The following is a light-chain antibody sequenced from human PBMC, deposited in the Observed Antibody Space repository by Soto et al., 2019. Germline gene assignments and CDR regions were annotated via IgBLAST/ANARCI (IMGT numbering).Light chain of an antibody. Sequence: DIVMTQSPDSLAVSLGERATINCKSSQSVLYSSNNRNYLAWYQQKPGQPPKLLIYWASTRESGVPDRFSGIRSGTDFTLTISSLQAADVTLYYSNQYLRSPQMFGQGTKVAIK. CDR2: WAS. CDR1: QSVLYSSNNRNY. J-gene: IGKJ1*01. V-gene: IGKV4-1*01. CDR3: NQYLRSPQM.